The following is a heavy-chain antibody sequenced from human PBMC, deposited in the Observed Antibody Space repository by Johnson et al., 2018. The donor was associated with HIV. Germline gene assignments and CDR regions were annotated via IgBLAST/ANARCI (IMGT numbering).Heavy chain of an antibody. J-gene: IGHJ3*02. CDR2: IYSGGIT. Sequence: VQLVESGGGLVQPGGSLRLSCTASGFTVSSNYMSWVRQAPGKGLEWVSLIYSGGITYYADSVKGRFTISRDNSKNTVYLQMNSLRAEDTAVYYCARDNLRAFDSWGQGTMVTVSS. V-gene: IGHV3-66*01. CDR1: GFTVSSNY. D-gene: IGHD5/OR15-5a*01. CDR3: ARDNLRAFDS.